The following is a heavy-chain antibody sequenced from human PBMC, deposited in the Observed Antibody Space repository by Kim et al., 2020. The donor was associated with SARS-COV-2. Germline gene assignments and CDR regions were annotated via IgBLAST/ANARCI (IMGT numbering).Heavy chain of an antibody. D-gene: IGHD1-26*01. Sequence: NSAQKFHDRVTLTTDTSKRTAYMELTSLTPDDTAVYYCARDLGAFYSGSDYWGQGTLVTVSS. CDR3: ARDLGAFYSGSDY. J-gene: IGHJ4*02. V-gene: IGHV1-18*01.